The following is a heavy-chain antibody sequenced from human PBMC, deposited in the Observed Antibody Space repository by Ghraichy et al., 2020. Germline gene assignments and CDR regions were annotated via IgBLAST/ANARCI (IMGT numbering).Heavy chain of an antibody. V-gene: IGHV3-48*01. CDR3: ASGGDLWSGYYALDY. CDR1: GFTFSSYS. D-gene: IGHD3-3*01. Sequence: GGSLRLSCAASGFTFSSYSMSWVRQAPGKGLEWVSYISSSSSTIYYADSVKGRFTISRDNAKNSLYLQMNSLRAEDTAVYYCASGGDLWSGYYALDYWGQGTLVTVSS. CDR2: ISSSSSTI. J-gene: IGHJ4*02.